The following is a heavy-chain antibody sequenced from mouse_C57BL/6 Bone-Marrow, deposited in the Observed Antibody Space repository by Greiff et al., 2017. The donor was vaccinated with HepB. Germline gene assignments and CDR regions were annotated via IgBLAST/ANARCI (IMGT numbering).Heavy chain of an antibody. CDR2: IWGDGST. Sequence: VMLVESGPGLVAPSQSLSITCTVSGFSFTSYGVSWVRQPPGKGLEWLGVIWGDGSTNYHSALISRLSIRKDNSTSQVFLKLNSLQTDDTATYYCAKRGNHYGSKTMDYWGQGTSVTVSA. CDR3: AKRGNHYGSKTMDY. V-gene: IGHV2-3*01. D-gene: IGHD1-1*01. J-gene: IGHJ4*01. CDR1: GFSFTSYG.